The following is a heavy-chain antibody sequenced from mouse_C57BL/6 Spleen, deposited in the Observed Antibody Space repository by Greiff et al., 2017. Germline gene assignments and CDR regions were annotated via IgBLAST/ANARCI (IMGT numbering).Heavy chain of an antibody. CDR3: AREGVPRYAMDY. CDR1: GYTFTSSW. D-gene: IGHD2-14*01. J-gene: IGHJ4*01. Sequence: QVQLQQPGAELVKPGASVKLSCKASGYTFTSSWMNWVKQRPGKGLEWIGRIYPGDGDTNYNGKFKGKATLTADKSSSTAYMQLSSLTSEDSAVYFCAREGVPRYAMDYWGQGTSVTVSS. CDR2: IYPGDGDT. V-gene: IGHV1-82*01.